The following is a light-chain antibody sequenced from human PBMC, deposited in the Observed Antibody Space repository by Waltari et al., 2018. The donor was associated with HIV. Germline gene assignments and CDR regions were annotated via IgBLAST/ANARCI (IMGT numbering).Light chain of an antibody. J-gene: IGLJ2*01. CDR3: QSSDTSGTY. V-gene: IGLV3-25*03. CDR2: KDT. CDR1: ALPQLF. Sequence: FELTQPPSMSVSPGQTARITCSGDALPQLFPYWFQQKSGQAPVLLIFKDTERQTGIPARFSGSSSGTVATLTISGVRAEDEADYYCQSSDTSGTYFGGGTKLTVL.